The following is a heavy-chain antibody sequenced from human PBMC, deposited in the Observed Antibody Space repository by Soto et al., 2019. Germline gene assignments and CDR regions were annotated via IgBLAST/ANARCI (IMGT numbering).Heavy chain of an antibody. Sequence: PGGSLRLSCAACGFTFNSYAMSGVRQAPGKGLEWVSAISGSGGSTYYADSVKGRFTISRDNSKNTLYLQMNSLRAEDTAVYYCAEEEIVVVPAAPGGAFDIWGQGTMVT. CDR3: AEEEIVVVPAAPGGAFDI. D-gene: IGHD2-2*01. V-gene: IGHV3-23*01. J-gene: IGHJ3*02. CDR1: GFTFNSYA. CDR2: ISGSGGST.